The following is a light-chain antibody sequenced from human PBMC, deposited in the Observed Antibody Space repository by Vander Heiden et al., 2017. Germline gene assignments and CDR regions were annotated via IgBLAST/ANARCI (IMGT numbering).Light chain of an antibody. Sequence: DVVMTQSPLSLPVTLAQPASISCRSSQSLEAGDGHTYLNWLHQRPGQPPRRLVYRVSIRDSGVPDRFSGSGSGNDFTLKISRVEAEDIGLYYCMQHTHWPRTFGQGTKLEI. CDR1: QSLEAGDGHTY. V-gene: IGKV2-30*01. J-gene: IGKJ2*02. CDR2: RVS. CDR3: MQHTHWPRT.